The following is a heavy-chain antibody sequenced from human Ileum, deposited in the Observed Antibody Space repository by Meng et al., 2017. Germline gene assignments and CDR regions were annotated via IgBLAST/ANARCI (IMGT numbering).Heavy chain of an antibody. D-gene: IGHD2-15*01. CDR3: AKADWIVVSWFDP. Sequence: EVLLVGSGGGLVQSGGSLRLSCAASGFTFSHFAMGWVRLAPGKGLEWVALITGGGEYTYHAESVRGRFTISRDNVKNTLDLQMDSLRAEDTALYYCAKADWIVVSWFDPWGQGILVTVSS. CDR1: GFTFSHFA. CDR2: ITGGGEYT. V-gene: IGHV3-23*04. J-gene: IGHJ5*02.